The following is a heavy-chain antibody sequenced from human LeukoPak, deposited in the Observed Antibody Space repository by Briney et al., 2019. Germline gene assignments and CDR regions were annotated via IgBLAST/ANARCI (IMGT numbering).Heavy chain of an antibody. CDR1: GGTFSSYA. J-gene: IGHJ4*02. D-gene: IGHD3-22*01. V-gene: IGHV1-2*02. CDR3: ARSGSTVYSLDY. CDR2: IDPNSGDT. Sequence: GASVQVSCKASGGTFSSYAISWVRQAPGQGLEWMGCIDPNSGDTKYAQKLQGRVSMPRDTSTRTAYMELSRLRSDDTAVYFCARSGSTVYSLDYWGQGTLVTVSS.